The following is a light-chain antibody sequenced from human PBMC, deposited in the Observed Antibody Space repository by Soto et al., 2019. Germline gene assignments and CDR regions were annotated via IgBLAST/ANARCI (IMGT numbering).Light chain of an antibody. Sequence: DIQMTQSPSSLSASVGDRVTITCRASQPVTNYLSWYQQKPGKAPKLFIYAASRLQSGVPSRFSGSGSGTEFTLTISRLEPEDFAVYYCQQYGSSLWTFGQATKVDIK. CDR3: QQYGSSLWT. CDR1: QPVTNY. CDR2: AAS. J-gene: IGKJ1*01. V-gene: IGKV1-39*01.